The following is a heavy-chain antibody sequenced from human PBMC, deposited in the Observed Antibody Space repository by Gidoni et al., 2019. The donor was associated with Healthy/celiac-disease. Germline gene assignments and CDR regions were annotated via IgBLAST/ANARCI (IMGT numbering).Heavy chain of an antibody. D-gene: IGHD3-3*01. J-gene: IGHJ4*02. CDR1: GFTFSSYA. Sequence: EVQLLESGGGLVQPGGSLRLSCAASGFTFSSYAMSWVRQAPGKGLAWVSAISGRGGSTYYADSVKGRFTISRDNSKNTLYLQMNSLRAEDTAVYYCAKIDDFWSGYSKGPFDYWGQGTLVTVSS. CDR3: AKIDDFWSGYSKGPFDY. CDR2: ISGRGGST. V-gene: IGHV3-23*01.